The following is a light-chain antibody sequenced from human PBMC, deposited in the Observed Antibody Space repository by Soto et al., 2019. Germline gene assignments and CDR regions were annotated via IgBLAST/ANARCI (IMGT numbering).Light chain of an antibody. CDR1: QFVSSN. J-gene: IGKJ5*01. V-gene: IGKV3D-15*01. CDR2: GAS. Sequence: EIVMTQSPVTLSVSPGERATLSCRASQFVSSNLAWYQQKPGQAPRLLIYGASTRATDIPARFSGSGSGTEFTLTISNLQSEDFAVYFCQQYHYWPPITFGQGTRLEIK. CDR3: QQYHYWPPIT.